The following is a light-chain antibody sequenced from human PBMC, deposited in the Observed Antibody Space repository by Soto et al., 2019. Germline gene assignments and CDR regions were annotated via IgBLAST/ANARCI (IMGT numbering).Light chain of an antibody. J-gene: IGLJ1*01. CDR1: SSDVGGYNY. Sequence: QSALTQPAYVSGSPGQSITISCTGTSSDVGGYNYVSWYRHHPGKAPKLMIYEVTKRPSGVSNRFSGSKSGNTASLTISGLQPEDEADYYCSSYISSSARVFGTGTKLTVL. CDR3: SSYISSSARV. CDR2: EVT. V-gene: IGLV2-14*01.